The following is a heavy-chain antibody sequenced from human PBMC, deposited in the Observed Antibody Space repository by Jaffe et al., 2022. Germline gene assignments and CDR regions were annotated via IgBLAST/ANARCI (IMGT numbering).Heavy chain of an antibody. V-gene: IGHV4-61*02. Sequence: QVQLQESGPGLVKPSQTLSLTCAVSGGSISSGTYSWSWIRQPAGKGLEWIGHIYTSGTTNYNPSLKSRVTISVDTSKNHFSLKLSSVTAADTAVYYCARNIPFDYWGQGILVTVSS. CDR3: ARNIPFDY. CDR2: IYTSGTT. CDR1: GGSISSGTYS. J-gene: IGHJ4*02.